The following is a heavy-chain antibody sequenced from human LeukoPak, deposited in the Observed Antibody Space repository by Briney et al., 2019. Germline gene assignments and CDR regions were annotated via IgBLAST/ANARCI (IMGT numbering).Heavy chain of an antibody. CDR1: GGSISSGDYY. J-gene: IGHJ4*02. CDR3: ARESDGDYYIDY. D-gene: IGHD4-17*01. CDR2: IYYSGST. Sequence: SETLSLTCTVSGGSISSGDYYWSWIRQPPGKGLEWIGYIYYSGSTYYNPSLKSRVTISVDTSKSQFSLKLSSVTAADTAVYYCARESDGDYYIDYWGQGTLVTVSS. V-gene: IGHV4-30-4*01.